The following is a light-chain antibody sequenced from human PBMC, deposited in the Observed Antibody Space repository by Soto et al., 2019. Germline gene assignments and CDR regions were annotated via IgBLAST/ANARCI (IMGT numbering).Light chain of an antibody. V-gene: IGKV1-9*01. CDR1: QGISTY. J-gene: IGKJ5*01. CDR3: QQLNSYPIT. Sequence: DIQLTQSPSFLSASVGDRVTITCRASQGISTYLAWYQQEPGKAPKLLIYATSTLQSGVPSRFSGSGSGTEFTLTISSLLPEDSATYYCQQLNSYPITFGQGTLVEIK. CDR2: ATS.